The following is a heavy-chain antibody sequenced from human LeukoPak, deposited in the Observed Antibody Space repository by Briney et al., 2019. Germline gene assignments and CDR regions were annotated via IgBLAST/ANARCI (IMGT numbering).Heavy chain of an antibody. Sequence: GRSLRLFCAASGLPFSSYWMSWVRQTPGKGLEWVAHIKEDGSEKYYVDSVKGRFTISRDNAKNSLYLQMNSLRAEDTALYYCAREGGIYSYGYGRFDYWGQGTLVTVSS. CDR1: GLPFSSYW. V-gene: IGHV3-7*01. J-gene: IGHJ4*02. CDR3: AREGGIYSYGYGRFDY. CDR2: IKEDGSEK. D-gene: IGHD5-18*01.